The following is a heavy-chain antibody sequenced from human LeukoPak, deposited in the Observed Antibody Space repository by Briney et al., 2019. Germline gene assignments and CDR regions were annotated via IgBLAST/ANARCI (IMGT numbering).Heavy chain of an antibody. Sequence: SETLSLTCTVSGGSISSYYWSWIRQPPGKGLEWIGYIYYSGSTNYNPSLKSRVTISVDTSKNQFSLKLSSVTAADTALYYCARVDMYYYGSGSYYSFLDYWGQGTLVTVSS. CDR3: ARVDMYYYGSGSYYSFLDY. V-gene: IGHV4-59*12. J-gene: IGHJ4*02. CDR1: GGSISSYY. D-gene: IGHD3-10*01. CDR2: IYYSGST.